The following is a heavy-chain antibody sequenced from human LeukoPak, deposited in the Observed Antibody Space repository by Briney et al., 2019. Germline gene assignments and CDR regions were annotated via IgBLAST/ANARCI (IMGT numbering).Heavy chain of an antibody. V-gene: IGHV3-53*01. CDR2: IYSDGST. D-gene: IGHD1-26*01. J-gene: IGHJ3*02. CDR3: ARELREHGVFDI. CDR1: RFTVSSNY. Sequence: GGSLRLSCAASRFTVSSNYMSWVRQAPGKGLEWVSEIYSDGSTYYAASVKGRFSISRDNSKNTVYLQMNTLRAEDTAVYYCARELREHGVFDIWGQGTMVTVSS.